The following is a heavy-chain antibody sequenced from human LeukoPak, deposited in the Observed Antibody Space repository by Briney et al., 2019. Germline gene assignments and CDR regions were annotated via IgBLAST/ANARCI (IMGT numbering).Heavy chain of an antibody. CDR2: ISSSSSYI. D-gene: IGHD6-6*01. J-gene: IGHJ4*02. Sequence: GGSLRLSCAASGFTFSSYGMNWVRQAPGKGLEWVSSISSSSSYIYYADSVKGRFTISSDNAKNSLYLQMNSLRAEDTAVYYCAREAYSSSSFDYWGQGTLVTVSS. V-gene: IGHV3-21*01. CDR3: AREAYSSSSFDY. CDR1: GFTFSSYG.